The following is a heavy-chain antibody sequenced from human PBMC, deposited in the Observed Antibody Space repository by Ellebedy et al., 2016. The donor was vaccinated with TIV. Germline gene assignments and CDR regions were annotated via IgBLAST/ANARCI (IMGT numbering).Heavy chain of an antibody. CDR1: GYTFTDYY. Sequence: AASVKVSCKASGYTFTDYYIHWVRQAPGQGLQWMGWINPASGVTNFAQKFQGRVTMTSATSVSTVYMELTRLTSDDTAVLFCAKGDRLAATLKRDNWFDIWGQGTLVTVSS. J-gene: IGHJ5*02. CDR2: INPASGVT. D-gene: IGHD6-13*01. CDR3: AKGDRLAATLKRDNWFDI. V-gene: IGHV1-2*02.